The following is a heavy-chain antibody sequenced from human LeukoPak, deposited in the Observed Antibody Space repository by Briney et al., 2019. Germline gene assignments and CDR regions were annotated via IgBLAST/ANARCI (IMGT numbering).Heavy chain of an antibody. CDR1: GVSINNYY. J-gene: IGHJ4*02. V-gene: IGHV4-59*01. Sequence: PSETLSLTCTVSGVSINNYYWSWIRQPPGKGLEWIGYIYYIEHTNYNPSLKSRVTISVDTSKNQFSLKLSSVTAADTAVYYCASSFLTANSAGWGPGTLVTAPS. CDR2: IYYIEHT. CDR3: ASSFLTANSAG. D-gene: IGHD3-9*01.